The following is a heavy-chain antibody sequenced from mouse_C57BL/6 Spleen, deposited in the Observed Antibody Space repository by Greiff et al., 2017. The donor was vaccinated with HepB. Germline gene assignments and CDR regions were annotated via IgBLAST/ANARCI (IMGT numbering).Heavy chain of an antibody. Sequence: VQLQQSGPVLVKPGASVKMSCKASGYTFTDYYMNWVKQSHGKSLEWIGVINPYNGGTSYNQKFKGKATLTVDKSSSTAYMELNSLTSEDSAVYYCARSGGYDEGYYFDYWGQGTTLTVSS. J-gene: IGHJ2*01. D-gene: IGHD2-2*01. CDR3: ARSGGYDEGYYFDY. CDR2: INPYNGGT. V-gene: IGHV1-19*01. CDR1: GYTFTDYY.